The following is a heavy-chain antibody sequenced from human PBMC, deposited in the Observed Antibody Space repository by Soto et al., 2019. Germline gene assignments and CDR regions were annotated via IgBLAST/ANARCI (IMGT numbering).Heavy chain of an antibody. CDR1: GFTFSSYG. CDR3: AKDTIAVAGTTGVGY. CDR2: ISYDGSNK. V-gene: IGHV3-30*18. J-gene: IGHJ4*02. Sequence: GGSLRLSCAASGFTFSSYGMHWVRQAPGKGLEWVAVISYDGSNKYYADSVKGRFTISRDNSKNTLYLQMNSLRAEDTAVYYCAKDTIAVAGTTGVGYWGQGTLVTVSS. D-gene: IGHD6-19*01.